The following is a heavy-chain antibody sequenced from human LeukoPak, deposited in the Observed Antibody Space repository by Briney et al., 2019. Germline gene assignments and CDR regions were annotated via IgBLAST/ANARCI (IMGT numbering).Heavy chain of an antibody. V-gene: IGHV1-69*01. CDR2: IIPIFGTA. Sequence: ASVKVSCKASGGTFSSYAISWVRQAPGQGLEWMGGIIPIFGTANYAQKFQGRVTITADESTSTAYMELSSLRSEDPAVYYCARGGSSSWYEGYFDYWGQGTLVTVSS. CDR3: ARGGSSSWYEGYFDY. CDR1: GGTFSSYA. J-gene: IGHJ4*02. D-gene: IGHD6-13*01.